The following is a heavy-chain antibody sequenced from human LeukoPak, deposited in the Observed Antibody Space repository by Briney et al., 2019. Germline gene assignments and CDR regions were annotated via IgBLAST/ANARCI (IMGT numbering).Heavy chain of an antibody. CDR2: IYYSGST. CDR3: ASDYSSGIDP. CDR1: GGSISSYY. J-gene: IGHJ5*02. D-gene: IGHD6-19*01. V-gene: IGHV4-59*01. Sequence: PSETLSLTCTVSGGSISSYYWSWIRQPPGKGLEWIGYIYYSGSTNYNPSLKSRVTISVDTSKNQFSLKLSSVTAADTAVYYCASDYSSGIDPWGQGTLVTVSS.